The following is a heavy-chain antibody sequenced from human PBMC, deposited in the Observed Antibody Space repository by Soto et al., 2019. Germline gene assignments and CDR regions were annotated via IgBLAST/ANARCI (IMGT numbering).Heavy chain of an antibody. CDR2: ISSSGSTI. CDR3: ARDPRASPDSSPL. CDR1: VFTFSSYE. Sequence: VGSLRLSCAASVFTFSSYEMNCVRHSPGKWLEWVSYISSSGSTIYYADSVKGRFTISRDNAKNSLYLQMNSLRAEDTAVYYCARDPRASPDSSPLWGQGTLVNVSS. J-gene: IGHJ4*02. V-gene: IGHV3-48*03. D-gene: IGHD3-22*01.